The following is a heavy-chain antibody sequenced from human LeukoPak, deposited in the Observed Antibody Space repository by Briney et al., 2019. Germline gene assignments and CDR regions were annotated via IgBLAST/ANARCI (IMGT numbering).Heavy chain of an antibody. Sequence: GGSLRLSCAASGFTFSSYGMHWVRQAPGKGLEWVAVISYDGSNKYHADSVKGRFTISRDNSKNTLYLQMNSLRAEDTAVYYCANLDYGDYYDYWGQGTLVTVSS. V-gene: IGHV3-30*18. J-gene: IGHJ4*02. D-gene: IGHD4-17*01. CDR3: ANLDYGDYYDY. CDR1: GFTFSSYG. CDR2: ISYDGSNK.